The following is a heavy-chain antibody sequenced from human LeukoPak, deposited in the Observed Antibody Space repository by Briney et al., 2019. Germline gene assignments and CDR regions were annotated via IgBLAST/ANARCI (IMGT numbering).Heavy chain of an antibody. V-gene: IGHV4-39*01. CDR1: GGSTSSSSYY. J-gene: IGHJ5*02. CDR3: ARHRGRSYYDPQFDP. D-gene: IGHD3-22*01. Sequence: PSETLSLTCIVSGGSTSSSSYYWAWIRQPPGKGLEWIGNIYFTGSTYYNPSLKSRVTISVDTSKNQFSLKLSSVTAADTAVYYCARHRGRSYYDPQFDPWGQGTLVTVSS. CDR2: IYFTGST.